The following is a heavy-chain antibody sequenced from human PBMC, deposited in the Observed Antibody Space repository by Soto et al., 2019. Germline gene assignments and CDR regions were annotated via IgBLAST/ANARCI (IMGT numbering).Heavy chain of an antibody. Sequence: QVQLVESGGGVVQPGRSLRPSCAAPGFTFSSYGMHWVRQAPGKGLEWVAVISYDGSNKYYADSVKGRFTISRDNSKNTRYLQMNSLRAEDTAVYYCAKPVTTVPYDYWGQGTLVTVSS. CDR3: AKPVTTVPYDY. CDR1: GFTFSSYG. V-gene: IGHV3-30*18. J-gene: IGHJ4*02. CDR2: ISYDGSNK. D-gene: IGHD4-17*01.